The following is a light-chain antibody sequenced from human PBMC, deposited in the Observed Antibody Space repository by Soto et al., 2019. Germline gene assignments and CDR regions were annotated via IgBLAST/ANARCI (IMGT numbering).Light chain of an antibody. CDR2: DAS. CDR1: QFVASNS. V-gene: IGKV3-20*01. Sequence: EVVLTQSPVTVSLSPGERATLSCRASQFVASNSLAWYQQKPGQAPRVVIYDASNRATGIPDRFNVSGSGTALTLTISRLEPEDFAVYYCQQYGSSPRIFGQGTKLEIK. J-gene: IGKJ2*01. CDR3: QQYGSSPRI.